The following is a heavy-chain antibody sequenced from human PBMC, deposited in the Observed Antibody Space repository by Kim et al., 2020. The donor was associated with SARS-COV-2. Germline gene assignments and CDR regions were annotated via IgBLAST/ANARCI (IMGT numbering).Heavy chain of an antibody. V-gene: IGHV4-59*01. J-gene: IGHJ4*02. Sequence: SETLSLTCTVSGGSISSYYWSWIRQPPGKGLEWIGYIYYSGSTNYNPSLKSRVTISVDTSKNQFSLKLSSVTAADTAVYYCARSNRQWLDYWGQGTLVTVSS. CDR3: ARSNRQWLDY. CDR2: IYYSGST. D-gene: IGHD6-19*01. CDR1: GGSISSYY.